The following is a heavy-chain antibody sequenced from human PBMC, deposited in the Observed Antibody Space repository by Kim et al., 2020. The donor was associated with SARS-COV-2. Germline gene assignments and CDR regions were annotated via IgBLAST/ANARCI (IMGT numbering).Heavy chain of an antibody. CDR1: GGSFSGYY. V-gene: IGHV4-34*01. Sequence: SETLSLTCAVYGGSFSGYYWSWIRQPPGKGLEWIGEINHSGSTNYNPSLKSRVTISVDTSKNQFSLKLSSVTAADTAVYYCARGEGVLRERRGWFDPWGQGTLVTVSS. CDR2: INHSGST. J-gene: IGHJ5*02. CDR3: ARGEGVLRERRGWFDP. D-gene: IGHD1-1*01.